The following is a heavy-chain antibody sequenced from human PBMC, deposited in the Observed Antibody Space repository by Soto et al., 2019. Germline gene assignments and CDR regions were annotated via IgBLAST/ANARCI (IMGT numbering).Heavy chain of an antibody. CDR2: ISDGGVST. V-gene: IGHV3-23*01. CDR1: GFTFSNYA. Sequence: EVQLLESGGGLVQPGGSLRLSCAASGFTFSNYAMSWVRQAPGKGLEWVSSISDGGVSTYYADSVKGRFTISRDNSKNTLFLQMNSLRAEDTAVYYCAKGTSFGYWGQGTLVTVSS. D-gene: IGHD2-2*01. CDR3: AKGTSFGY. J-gene: IGHJ4*02.